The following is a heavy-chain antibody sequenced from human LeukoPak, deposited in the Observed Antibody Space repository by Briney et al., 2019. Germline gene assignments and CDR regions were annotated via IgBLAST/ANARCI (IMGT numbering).Heavy chain of an antibody. D-gene: IGHD2-15*01. CDR3: ARSATHRLTWTDRSQWLPLDY. Sequence: ASVKVSCKASGYTFTSYGINWVRQAPGQGLEWMGWISTYNGDTNYAQKLQGRVTMTTDTSTNTAYMELRSLRSDDTAVYYCARSATHRLTWTDRSQWLPLDYWGQGTLVTVSS. V-gene: IGHV1-18*01. CDR2: ISTYNGDT. J-gene: IGHJ4*02. CDR1: GYTFTSYG.